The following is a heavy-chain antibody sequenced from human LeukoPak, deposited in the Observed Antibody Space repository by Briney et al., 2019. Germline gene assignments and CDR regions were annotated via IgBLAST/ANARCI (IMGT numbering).Heavy chain of an antibody. J-gene: IGHJ6*03. D-gene: IGHD3-10*01. Sequence: GSLRLSCAASGFTFNNYIMNWVRQAPGKGLEWVSSISSSSDYIYYADSVKGRFTISRDNAKDSLYLQMNSLRAEDTAVYYCASHYGSGYYYMDVWGKGTTVTVSS. CDR2: ISSSSDYI. CDR3: ASHYGSGYYYMDV. CDR1: GFTFNNYI. V-gene: IGHV3-21*01.